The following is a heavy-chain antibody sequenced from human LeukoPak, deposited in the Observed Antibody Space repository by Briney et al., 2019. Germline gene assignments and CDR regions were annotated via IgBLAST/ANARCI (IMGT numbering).Heavy chain of an antibody. CDR2: ISGSGGGT. J-gene: IGHJ3*02. V-gene: IGHV3-23*01. CDR1: GVTFSSYV. Sequence: GGSLRLSCEASGVTFSSYVMSWVRQAPGKGPEWVSGISGSGGGTYYADSVKGRFAISRDNSKNTLYLQMNSPRAEDTAVYYCLQGGPRGLAFDIWGQGTKVTVSS. CDR3: LQGGPRGLAFDI.